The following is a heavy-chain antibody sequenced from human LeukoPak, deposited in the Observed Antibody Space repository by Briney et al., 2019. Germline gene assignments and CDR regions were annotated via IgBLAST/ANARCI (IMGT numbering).Heavy chain of an antibody. Sequence: WASVKVSCKASGGTFSSYAISWVRQAPGQGLEWMGGIIPIFGTANYAQKFQGRVTITTDESTSTAYMELGSLRSEDTAVYYCASSGGWDPKLFDYWGQGTLVTVSS. CDR3: ASSGGWDPKLFDY. D-gene: IGHD1-26*01. J-gene: IGHJ4*02. CDR1: GGTFSSYA. CDR2: IIPIFGTA. V-gene: IGHV1-69*05.